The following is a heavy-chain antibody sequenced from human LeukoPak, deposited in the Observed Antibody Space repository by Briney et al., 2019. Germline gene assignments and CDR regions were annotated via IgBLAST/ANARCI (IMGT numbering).Heavy chain of an antibody. CDR2: INPYSGGT. CDR1: GYTFTGYY. Sequence: ASVKVSCKASGYTFTGYYMHWLRQAPGQGLEWMGWINPYSGGTNYAQKFQGRVTMTRDTSISTAYMELSRLRSDDTAVYYCARGPHWDPHFDYWGQGTLVTVSS. J-gene: IGHJ4*02. CDR3: ARGPHWDPHFDY. V-gene: IGHV1-2*02. D-gene: IGHD7-27*01.